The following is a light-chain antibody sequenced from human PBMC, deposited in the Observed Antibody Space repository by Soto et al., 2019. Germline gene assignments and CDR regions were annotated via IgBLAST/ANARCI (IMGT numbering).Light chain of an antibody. V-gene: IGLV2-14*01. Sequence: QSVLTQPASVSGSPGQSITISCTGTSSDVGGYDYVSWYQHHPGKAPKLMIYDVSNRPSGVSSRFSGSKSDNTASLTIYGLQAEDEADYYCSSYSTTNILVFGSGTKLTVL. CDR2: DVS. CDR1: SSDVGGYDY. J-gene: IGLJ1*01. CDR3: SSYSTTNILV.